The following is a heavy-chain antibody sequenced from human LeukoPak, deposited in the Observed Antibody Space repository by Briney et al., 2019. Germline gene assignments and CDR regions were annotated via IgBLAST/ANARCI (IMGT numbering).Heavy chain of an antibody. CDR1: GFTFSSYS. CDR2: ISSSSSYI. J-gene: IGHJ4*02. Sequence: GGSLRLSCAASGFTFSSYSMNWVRQAPGKGLEWVSSISSSSSYIYYADSVKGRFTISRDNAKNSLYLQMNSLRAEDTAVYYCARGGGYYYDSSGYPYYFDYWGQGTLVTVSS. D-gene: IGHD3-22*01. CDR3: ARGGGYYYDSSGYPYYFDY. V-gene: IGHV3-21*01.